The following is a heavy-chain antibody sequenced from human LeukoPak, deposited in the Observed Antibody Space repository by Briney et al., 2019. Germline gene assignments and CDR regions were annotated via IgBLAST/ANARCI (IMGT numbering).Heavy chain of an antibody. CDR3: ARLSSTSLGYYYFLDV. Sequence: SETLSLTCVVNGESFSGFYWSWIRQPPGKGLEWIGEINHSGSTNYNPSLKSRVTISVDTSKNQFSLKLTSVTAADTAVYYCARLSSTSLGYYYFLDVWGKGTPVTVSS. J-gene: IGHJ6*03. V-gene: IGHV4-34*01. CDR2: INHSGST. CDR1: GESFSGFY. D-gene: IGHD6-6*01.